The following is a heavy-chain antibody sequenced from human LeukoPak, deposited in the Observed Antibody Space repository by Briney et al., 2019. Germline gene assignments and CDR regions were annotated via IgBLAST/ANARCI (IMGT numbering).Heavy chain of an antibody. D-gene: IGHD6-6*01. J-gene: IGHJ4*02. CDR1: GGSISSSSYY. V-gene: IGHV4-39*01. Sequence: PSETLSLTCSVSGGSISSSSYYWGWIRQPPGKELEWIGSINYSGNTYYNPSLRSRVTISVDTSKNQFSLKLRSVTAADTAVYYCASPSSSSSTYDYWGQGTLVTVSS. CDR2: INYSGNT. CDR3: ASPSSSSSTYDY.